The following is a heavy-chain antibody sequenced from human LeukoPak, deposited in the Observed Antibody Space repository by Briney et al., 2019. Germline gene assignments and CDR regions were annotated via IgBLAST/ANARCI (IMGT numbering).Heavy chain of an antibody. V-gene: IGHV4-31*03. CDR1: GGSISSGGYY. CDR2: IYYSGST. CDR3: ARVVGATSPPIFDY. Sequence: PSQTLSLTCTVSGGSISSGGYYWSWIRQHPGTGLEWIGYIYYSGSTYYNPSLKSRVTISVDTSKNQFSLKLSSVTAADTAVYYCARVVGATSPPIFDYWGQGTLVTVSS. D-gene: IGHD1-26*01. J-gene: IGHJ4*02.